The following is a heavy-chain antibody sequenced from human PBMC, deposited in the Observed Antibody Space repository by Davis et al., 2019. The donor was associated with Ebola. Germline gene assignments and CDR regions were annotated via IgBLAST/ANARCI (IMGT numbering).Heavy chain of an antibody. CDR1: GGSISSSNW. J-gene: IGHJ4*02. CDR3: ARLDYDFWSGYYGGYYFDY. Sequence: MPSETLSLTCAVSGGSISSSNWWSWVRQPPGKGLEWIGEIYHSGSTNYNPSLKSRVTISVDTSKNQFSLKLSSVTAADTAVYYCARLDYDFWSGYYGGYYFDYWGQGTLVTVSS. V-gene: IGHV4-4*02. CDR2: IYHSGST. D-gene: IGHD3-3*01.